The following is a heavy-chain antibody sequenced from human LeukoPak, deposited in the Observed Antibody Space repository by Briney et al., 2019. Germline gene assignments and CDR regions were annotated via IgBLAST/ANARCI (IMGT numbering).Heavy chain of an antibody. V-gene: IGHV3-15*01. D-gene: IGHD3-3*01. CDR1: GFTFSNAW. CDR2: IKSKTDGGTT. CDR3: TIVSVGVVLTIDY. Sequence: PGGSLRLSCAASGFTFSNAWMSWVRQAPGKGLEWVGRIKSKTDGGTTDYAAPVKGRFTISRDDSKNTLYLQMNSLKTEDTAVYYCTIVSVGVVLTIDYWGQGTLVTVSS. J-gene: IGHJ4*02.